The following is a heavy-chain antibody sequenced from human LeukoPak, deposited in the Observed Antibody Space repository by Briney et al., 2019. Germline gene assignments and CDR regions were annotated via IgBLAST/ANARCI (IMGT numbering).Heavy chain of an antibody. CDR3: ARLRRKSNRRGYYYYYDY. Sequence: GGSLRLSCAASGYTFSSYSINWVRQAPGKGQEWVSSISVGSNYIYYADSVRGRFSISRGDARNSLYLQMDSPRGDDTAVYYCARLRRKSNRRGYYYYYDYWGQGPLVTVSS. D-gene: IGHD3-22*01. J-gene: IGHJ4*02. CDR1: GYTFSSYS. CDR2: ISVGSNYI. V-gene: IGHV3-21*01.